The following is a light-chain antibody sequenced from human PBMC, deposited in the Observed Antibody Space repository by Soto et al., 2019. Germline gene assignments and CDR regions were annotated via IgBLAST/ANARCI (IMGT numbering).Light chain of an antibody. CDR3: QQYNSYPNT. CDR1: QSISSW. V-gene: IGKV1-5*03. J-gene: IGKJ2*01. CDR2: QAS. Sequence: DIQMTQSPSSLSASAGDRVTITCRTSQSISSWLAWYQQKPGKAPKFLIYQASTLESGVPSRFSGSGSGTEYTLTISSLQPDDFATYYCQQYNSYPNTFGQGTKLEIK.